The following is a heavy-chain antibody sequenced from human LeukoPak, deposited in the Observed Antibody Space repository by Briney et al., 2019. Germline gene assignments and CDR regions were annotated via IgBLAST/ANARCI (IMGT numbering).Heavy chain of an antibody. D-gene: IGHD3-9*01. CDR2: IYYSGST. CDR1: GGSISGGGYY. J-gene: IGHJ5*02. Sequence: SETLSLTCTVSGGSISGGGYYWSWIRQHPGKGLEWIGYIYYSGSTYYNPSLKSRVTISVDTSKNQFSLTLSSVTAADTAVYYCARVLRYFDWSFDPWGQGTLVTVSS. V-gene: IGHV4-31*03. CDR3: ARVLRYFDWSFDP.